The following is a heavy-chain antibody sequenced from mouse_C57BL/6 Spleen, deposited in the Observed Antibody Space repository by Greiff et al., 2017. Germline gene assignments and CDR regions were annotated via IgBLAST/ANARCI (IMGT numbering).Heavy chain of an antibody. CDR1: GYTFTSYG. CDR3: AFITTPYAMDY. D-gene: IGHD1-1*01. J-gene: IGHJ4*01. Sequence: VQLQQSGAELARPGASVKLSCKASGYTFTSYGISWVKQRTGQGLEWIGEIYPRSGNTYYNEKFKGKATLTADKSSSTAYMELRSLTSEDSAVYFCAFITTPYAMDYWGQGTSVTVSS. V-gene: IGHV1-81*01. CDR2: IYPRSGNT.